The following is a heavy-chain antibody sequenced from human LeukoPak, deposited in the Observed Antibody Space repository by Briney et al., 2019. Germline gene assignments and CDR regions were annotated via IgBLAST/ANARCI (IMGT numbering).Heavy chain of an antibody. CDR1: GGSFSGYY. CDR3: TRGDWAPRFFY. Sequence: SETLSLTCAVFGGSFSGYYWSWIRQPPGKGLEWVGEINHSGSTNYNPSLKSRVTISVDTSKNQFSLKLSSVTAADTAVYYCTRGDWAPRFFYWGQGTLVTVSS. V-gene: IGHV4-34*01. D-gene: IGHD3-9*01. J-gene: IGHJ4*02. CDR2: INHSGST.